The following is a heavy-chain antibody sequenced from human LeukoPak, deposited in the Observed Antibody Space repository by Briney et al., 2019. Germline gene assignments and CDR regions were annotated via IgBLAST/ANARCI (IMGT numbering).Heavy chain of an antibody. V-gene: IGHV5-51*01. D-gene: IGHD4-17*01. J-gene: IGHJ5*02. CDR2: IYPGDSDT. CDR1: GYSFTNYW. Sequence: GESLKISCKGSGYSFTNYWIAWVRQMPGKALEWMGIIYPGDSDTRYSPSFRGQVTISADKSISTAYLQWSSLKASDTAMYYCARHSVDHGWFDPWGQGTLVTVSS. CDR3: ARHSVDHGWFDP.